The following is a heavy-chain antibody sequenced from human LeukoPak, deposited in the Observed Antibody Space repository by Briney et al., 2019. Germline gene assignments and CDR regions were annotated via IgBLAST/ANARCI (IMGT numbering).Heavy chain of an antibody. CDR1: GYTFSSYG. D-gene: IGHD3-9*01. V-gene: IGHV1-18*01. CDR3: ARVDLLNGYYFFDY. J-gene: IGHJ4*02. CDR2: IRPNNGNT. Sequence: ASVKVSCKASGYTFSSYGISWVRQAPGQGLEWVGWIRPNNGNTNYAQKSQGRVIMTTDTSTSTAYMELRSLRSDETAVYYCARVDLLNGYYFFDYWGQGTLVTVSS.